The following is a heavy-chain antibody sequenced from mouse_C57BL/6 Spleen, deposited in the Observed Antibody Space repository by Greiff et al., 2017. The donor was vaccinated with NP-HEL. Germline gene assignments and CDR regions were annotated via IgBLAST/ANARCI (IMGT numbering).Heavy chain of an antibody. Sequence: VQLQQSGAELARPGASVKLSCKASGYTFTSYGISWVKQRTGQGLEWIGEIYPRSGNTYYNEKFKGKATLTADKSSSTAYMELRSLTSEDSAVYFCARDYGSSSWFAYWGQGTLVTVSA. V-gene: IGHV1-81*01. CDR1: GYTFTSYG. CDR2: IYPRSGNT. J-gene: IGHJ3*01. CDR3: ARDYGSSSWFAY. D-gene: IGHD1-1*01.